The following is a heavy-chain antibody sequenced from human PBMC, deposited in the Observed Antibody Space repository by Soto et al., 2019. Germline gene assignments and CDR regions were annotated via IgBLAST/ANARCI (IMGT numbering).Heavy chain of an antibody. CDR3: ARRDRAVAGHFDY. CDR2: IYYSGST. V-gene: IGHV4-39*01. J-gene: IGHJ4*02. Sequence: QLQLQESGPGLVKPSETLSLTCTVSGGSISSSSYYWGWIRQPPGKGLEWIGSIYYSGSTYYNPSLKSRVTISVDTSKNQFSLKLSSVTAADTAVYYCARRDRAVAGHFDYWGQGTLVTVSS. CDR1: GGSISSSSYY. D-gene: IGHD6-19*01.